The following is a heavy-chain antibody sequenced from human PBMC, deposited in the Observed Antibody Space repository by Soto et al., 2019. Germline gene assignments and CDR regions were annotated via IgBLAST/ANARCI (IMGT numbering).Heavy chain of an antibody. V-gene: IGHV1-18*01. J-gene: IGHJ6*02. CDR1: GSTFTSYR. CDR2: ISAYNGNT. Sequence: ASLKLSRTAFGSTFTSYRISWVRQAPGQGLEWMGWISAYNGNTNYPQKLQGRVTMTTDTSTSTAYMELRSLRSEDTAVYYCARATYYYDSSGYFYYYYYYGMDCWGQGTTVTGSS. CDR3: ARATYYYDSSGYFYYYYYYGMDC. D-gene: IGHD3-22*01.